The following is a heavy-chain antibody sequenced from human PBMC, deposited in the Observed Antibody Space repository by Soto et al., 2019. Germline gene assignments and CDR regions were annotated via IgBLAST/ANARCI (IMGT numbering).Heavy chain of an antibody. J-gene: IGHJ5*02. V-gene: IGHV4-59*01. Sequence: SETLSLTCTVSGGSISSYYWSWIRQPPGKGLEWIGYICYSGSTNYNPSLKSRVTISVDTSKNQFSLKLSSVTAADTAVYYCAREKNYAVGDNWFDPWGQGTLVTVSS. CDR1: GGSISSYY. CDR3: AREKNYAVGDNWFDP. D-gene: IGHD3-16*01. CDR2: ICYSGST.